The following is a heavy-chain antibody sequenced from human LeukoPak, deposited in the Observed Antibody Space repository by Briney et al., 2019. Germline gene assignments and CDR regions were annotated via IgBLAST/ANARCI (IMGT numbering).Heavy chain of an antibody. CDR3: ATARWEYQLLLEYFQH. D-gene: IGHD2-2*01. Sequence: ASVNVSCKVSGYNLTELSMHWVRQAPGKGLEWMGGFDPEDGETIYAQKFQGRVTMTEDTSTDTAYMELSSLRSEDTAVYYCATARWEYQLLLEYFQHWGQGTLVTVSS. CDR2: FDPEDGET. CDR1: GYNLTELS. J-gene: IGHJ1*01. V-gene: IGHV1-24*01.